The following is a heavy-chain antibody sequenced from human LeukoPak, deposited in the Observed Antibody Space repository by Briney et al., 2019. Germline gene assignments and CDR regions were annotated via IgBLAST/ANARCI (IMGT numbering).Heavy chain of an antibody. CDR3: ARDEVTIFGVVIITDY. CDR2: IIPIFGTA. Sequence: ASVKVSCKASGGTFSSYAISWVRQAPGQGLEWMGRIIPIFGTANYAQKFQGRVTITTDESTSTAYMELSSLRSEDTAVYYCARDEVTIFGVVIITDYWGQGTLVTVSS. V-gene: IGHV1-69*05. CDR1: GGTFSSYA. J-gene: IGHJ4*02. D-gene: IGHD3-3*01.